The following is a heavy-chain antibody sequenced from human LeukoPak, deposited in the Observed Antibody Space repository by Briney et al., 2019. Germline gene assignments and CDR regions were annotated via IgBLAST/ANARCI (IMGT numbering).Heavy chain of an antibody. CDR1: GYTFTSYS. CDR3: ARSSSWRDYYYYYGMDV. J-gene: IGHJ6*02. CDR2: ISAYNGNT. D-gene: IGHD6-13*01. V-gene: IGHV1-18*01. Sequence: ASVKVSCKASGYTFTSYSISWVRQAPGQGLEWMGWISAYNGNTNYAQKLQGRVTMTTDTSTSTAYMELRSLRSDDTAVYYCARSSSWRDYYYYYGMDVWGQGTTVTVSS.